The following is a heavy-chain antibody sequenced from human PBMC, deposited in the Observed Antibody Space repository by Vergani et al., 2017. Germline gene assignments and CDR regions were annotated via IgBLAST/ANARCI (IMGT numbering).Heavy chain of an antibody. CDR3: ASSFSSSSSFDC. Sequence: EVQLVESGGGLVQPGGSLRLSCAASGFTFSSYWMSWVRQAPGKGLEWVANIKQDGSENYYVDSVKGRFTIARENAKNSLYLQMNSLRAEDTAVYYCASSFSSSSSFDCWGQGTLVTVSS. CDR2: IKQDGSEN. D-gene: IGHD6-6*01. V-gene: IGHV3-7*01. CDR1: GFTFSSYW. J-gene: IGHJ4*02.